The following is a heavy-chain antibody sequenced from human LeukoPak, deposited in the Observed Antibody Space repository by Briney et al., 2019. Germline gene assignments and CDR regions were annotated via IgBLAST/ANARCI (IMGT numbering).Heavy chain of an antibody. Sequence: PSETLSLTCTVSGGSISSGGYYWSWIRQPPGKGLEWIGYIYHSGSTCYNPSLKSRVTTSVDRSKNQFSLKLSSVTAADTAVYYCAREARGIIGRTFDIWGQGTMVTVSS. CDR3: AREARGIIGRTFDI. J-gene: IGHJ3*02. CDR2: IYHSGST. V-gene: IGHV4-30-2*01. D-gene: IGHD3-10*01. CDR1: GGSISSGGYY.